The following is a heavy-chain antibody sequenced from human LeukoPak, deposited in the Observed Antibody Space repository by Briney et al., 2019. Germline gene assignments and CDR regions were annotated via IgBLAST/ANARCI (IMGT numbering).Heavy chain of an antibody. CDR2: IKQDGSEK. V-gene: IGHV3-7*01. CDR1: GFTFSSYW. D-gene: IGHD4-17*01. Sequence: SGGSLRLSCAASGFTFSSYWMSWVRQAPGKGLEWVANIKQDGSEKYYVDSVKGRFTISRDNAKNSLYLQMNSLRAEDTAVYYCGRAEDGDLYAFDIWGQGTKVTVSS. J-gene: IGHJ3*02. CDR3: GRAEDGDLYAFDI.